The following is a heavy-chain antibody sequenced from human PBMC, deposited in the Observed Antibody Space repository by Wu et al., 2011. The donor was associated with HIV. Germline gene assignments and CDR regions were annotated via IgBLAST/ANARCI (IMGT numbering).Heavy chain of an antibody. CDR3: AREGGGGSYGGWWFDP. CDR1: GFTFTTFY. V-gene: IGHV1-46*01. J-gene: IGHJ5*02. Sequence: QVQLVQSGAEVMKPGASVKLSCKTSGFTFTTFYVNWVRQAPGQGLEWMGIIHPRGGGTTYAQKFQGRVTMTSDTSTSTVYMVLSSLKFEDTAMYYCAREGGGGSYGGWWFDPWGQGTLVTVSS. CDR2: IHPRGGGT. D-gene: IGHD1-26*01.